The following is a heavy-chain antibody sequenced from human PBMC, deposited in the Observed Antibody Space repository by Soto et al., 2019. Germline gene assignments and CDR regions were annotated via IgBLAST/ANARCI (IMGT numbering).Heavy chain of an antibody. CDR2: IYWDDDK. D-gene: IGHD1-1*01. J-gene: IGHJ4*02. CDR1: GFSLKTSGVG. V-gene: IGHV2-5*02. CDR3: AHRAGFQGNWDGGYFDF. Sequence: QITLEESGPPRVKPTQTLTLTCTFSGFSLKTSGVGVGWVRQSPGKALERLALIYWDDDKRYSPSLRSRLTITKDTSGNHVVLTLTNMDPVDTATYYCAHRAGFQGNWDGGYFDFWGQGALVTVSS.